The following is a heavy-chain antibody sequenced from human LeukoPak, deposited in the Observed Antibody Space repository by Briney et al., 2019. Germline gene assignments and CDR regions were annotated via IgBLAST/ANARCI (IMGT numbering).Heavy chain of an antibody. V-gene: IGHV3-30*04. J-gene: IGHJ4*02. D-gene: IGHD5-12*01. Sequence: GGSLRLSCAASGFTFSSYAMHWVRQAPGKGLEGVAVISYDGSNKYYADSVKGRFTISRDNSKNTLYLQMNSLRAEATAVYYCARSLGLYSGYEWGYFDYWGQGTLVTVSS. CDR3: ARSLGLYSGYEWGYFDY. CDR1: GFTFSSYA. CDR2: ISYDGSNK.